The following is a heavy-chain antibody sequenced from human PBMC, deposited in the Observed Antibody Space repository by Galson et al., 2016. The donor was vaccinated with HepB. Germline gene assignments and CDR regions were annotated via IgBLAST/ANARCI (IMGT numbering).Heavy chain of an antibody. V-gene: IGHV3-33*01. D-gene: IGHD4-17*01. CDR2: IWYDGSNK. J-gene: IGHJ4*02. CDR1: GFTFSSYG. CDR3: ARDDFGDSIDY. Sequence: LRLSCAASGFTFSSYGMHWVRQAPGKGLEWVAVIWYDGSNKYYADSVKGRFTISRDNSKNTLYVQMNSLRAEDTAVYYCARDDFGDSIDYWGQGTLVTVSS.